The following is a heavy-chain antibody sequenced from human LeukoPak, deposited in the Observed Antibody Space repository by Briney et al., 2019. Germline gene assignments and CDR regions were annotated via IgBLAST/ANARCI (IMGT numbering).Heavy chain of an antibody. Sequence: GGSLRLSCVASRFTFSNHYMSWVRQAPGKGLEWVATIKPDGSETFYVDSVKGRFTVSRDNAKNSLCLQMSSLRAEDTAVYHCARNLVHLWNVFDFWGLGTMVTVSS. CDR1: RFTFSNHY. CDR2: IKPDGSET. D-gene: IGHD5-18*01. V-gene: IGHV3-7*01. J-gene: IGHJ3*01. CDR3: ARNLVHLWNVFDF.